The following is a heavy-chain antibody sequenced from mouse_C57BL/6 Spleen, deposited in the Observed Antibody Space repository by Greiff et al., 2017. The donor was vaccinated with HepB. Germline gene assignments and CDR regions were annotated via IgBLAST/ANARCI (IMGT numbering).Heavy chain of an antibody. CDR3: TSLYSNYVNWYFDV. CDR1: GFTFSNYW. Sequence: EVQLVESGGGLVQPGGSMKLSCVASGFTFSNYWMNWVRQSPEKGLEWVAQIRLKSDNYATHYAESVKGRFTISRDDSKSSVYLQMNNLRAEDTGIYYCTSLYSNYVNWYFDVWGTGTTVTVSS. CDR2: IRLKSDNYAT. J-gene: IGHJ1*03. D-gene: IGHD2-5*01. V-gene: IGHV6-3*01.